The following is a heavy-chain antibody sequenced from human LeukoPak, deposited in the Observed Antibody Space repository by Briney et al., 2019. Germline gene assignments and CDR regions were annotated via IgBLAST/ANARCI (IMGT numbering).Heavy chain of an antibody. V-gene: IGHV3-30*03. Sequence: GGSLRLSCAASGFTFSSFAMHWVRQAPGKGLEWVALISYDGSNKYYADSVKGRFTISRDNSKNTLYLQMNSLRAEDTAVYYCARDSRYFDWLLLDEAFDYWGQGTLVTVSS. D-gene: IGHD3-9*01. CDR3: ARDSRYFDWLLLDEAFDY. CDR1: GFTFSSFA. J-gene: IGHJ4*02. CDR2: ISYDGSNK.